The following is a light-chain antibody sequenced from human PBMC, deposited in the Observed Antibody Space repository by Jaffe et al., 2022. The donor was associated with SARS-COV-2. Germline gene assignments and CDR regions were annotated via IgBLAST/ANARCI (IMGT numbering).Light chain of an antibody. CDR3: ATWDDRVLAWV. J-gene: IGLJ3*02. CDR1: SSNIGSHT. CDR2: RSN. V-gene: IGLV1-44*01. Sequence: QSVLTQPPSASGAPGQRVTISCSGSSSNIGSHTINWYQQLPGTAPKLLIYRSNQRPSGVPDRFSGSKSGTSASLAISGLHSEDEADYYCATWDDRVLAWVFGGGTKLTVL.